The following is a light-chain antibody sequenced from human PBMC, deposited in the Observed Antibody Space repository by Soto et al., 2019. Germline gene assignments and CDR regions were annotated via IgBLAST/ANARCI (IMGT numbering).Light chain of an antibody. V-gene: IGKV3-11*01. Sequence: EIVLTQSPATLSLSPGERATLSCRASQTVTTYLAWNQKKPGQAPRLLIYDASNWATGIPARFSGSGSGTDFTLTISSLEPEDFAVYYCQQRSNWPPTFGQGTKVEIK. CDR1: QTVTTY. CDR2: DAS. J-gene: IGKJ1*01. CDR3: QQRSNWPPT.